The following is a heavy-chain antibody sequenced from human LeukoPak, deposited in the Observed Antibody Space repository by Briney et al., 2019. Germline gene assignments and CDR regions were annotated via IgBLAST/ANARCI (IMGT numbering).Heavy chain of an antibody. Sequence: GGSLRLSCAASGFTFSSYSMNWVRQAPGKGLEWVSSISSSSSYIYYADSVKGRFTISRDNAKNSLYLQMGSLRAEDMAVYYCARSPVVAAPFDYWGQGTLVTVSS. CDR1: GFTFSSYS. D-gene: IGHD2-15*01. V-gene: IGHV3-21*01. J-gene: IGHJ4*02. CDR3: ARSPVVAAPFDY. CDR2: ISSSSSYI.